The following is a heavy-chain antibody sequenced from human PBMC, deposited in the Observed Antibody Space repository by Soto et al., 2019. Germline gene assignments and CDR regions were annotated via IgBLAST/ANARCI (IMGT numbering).Heavy chain of an antibody. J-gene: IGHJ3*02. CDR2: IYYSGST. CDR1: GGSISGGGYY. CDR3: ARVPRGYSYGYRGAFDI. Sequence: SETLSLTCTVSGGSISGGGYYWSWIRQHPGKGLGWIGYIYYSGSTYYNPSLKSRVTISVDTSKNQFSLKLSSVTAADTAVYYCARVPRGYSYGYRGAFDIWGQGTMVTVSS. V-gene: IGHV4-31*03. D-gene: IGHD5-18*01.